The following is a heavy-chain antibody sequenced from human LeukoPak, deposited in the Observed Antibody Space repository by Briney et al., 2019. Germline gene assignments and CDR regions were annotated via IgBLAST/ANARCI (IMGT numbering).Heavy chain of an antibody. CDR2: IYHSGST. CDR3: ARISHGMDV. J-gene: IGHJ6*02. Sequence: SETLSLTCTVSGYSISSGYYWGWIRQPPGKGLEWIGSIYHSGSTYYNPSLKSRVTISVDTSKNQFSLKLSSVTAADTAVYYCARISHGMDVWGQGTTVTVSS. CDR1: GYSISSGYY. V-gene: IGHV4-38-2*02.